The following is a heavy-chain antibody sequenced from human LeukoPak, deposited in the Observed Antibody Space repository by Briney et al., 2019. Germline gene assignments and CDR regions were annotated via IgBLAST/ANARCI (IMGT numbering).Heavy chain of an antibody. CDR2: ISSSSSYT. D-gene: IGHD3-22*01. V-gene: IGHV3-21*01. Sequence: GGSLRLSCAASGFTFSSYSMNWVRQAPGKGLEWVSSISSSSSYTYYADSVKGRFTISRDNAKNSLYLQMNSLRAEDTAVYYCARAVVVITTPIDYWGQGTLVTVSS. J-gene: IGHJ4*02. CDR3: ARAVVVITTPIDY. CDR1: GFTFSSYS.